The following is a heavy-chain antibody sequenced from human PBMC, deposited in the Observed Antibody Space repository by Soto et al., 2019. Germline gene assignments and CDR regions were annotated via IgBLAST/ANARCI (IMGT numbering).Heavy chain of an antibody. Sequence: GGSLRLSCAASGFTFSRYWLTWVRQAPGKGLEWVANIKEDGSEIYYVGSVKGRFTTSRDNAKNSLYLQMNSLGAEDTAVYYCARVVSGRDYGDSIDCWGRGTLVTVSS. CDR2: IKEDGSEI. V-gene: IGHV3-7*03. CDR3: ARVVSGRDYGDSIDC. D-gene: IGHD4-17*01. J-gene: IGHJ4*02. CDR1: GFTFSRYW.